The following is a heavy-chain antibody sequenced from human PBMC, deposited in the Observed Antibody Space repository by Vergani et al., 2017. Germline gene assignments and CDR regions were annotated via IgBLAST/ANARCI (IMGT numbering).Heavy chain of an antibody. CDR1: GYSISSGYY. J-gene: IGHJ5*02. Sequence: QVQLQESGPGLVKPSETLSLTCAVSGYSISSGYYWGWIRQPPGKGLEWIGSIYHSGSTYYNPSLKSRVTISVDTSKNQFSLKLSSVTAADTAVYYCARGFAAAGTGWFDPWGQGTLVTVSS. CDR3: ARGFAAAGTGWFDP. D-gene: IGHD6-13*01. V-gene: IGHV4-38-2*01. CDR2: IYHSGST.